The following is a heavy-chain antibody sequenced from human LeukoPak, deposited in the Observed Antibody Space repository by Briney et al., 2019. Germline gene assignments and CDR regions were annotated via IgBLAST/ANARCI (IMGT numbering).Heavy chain of an antibody. J-gene: IGHJ4*02. D-gene: IGHD1-26*01. CDR3: AKDGPFISGSYPPSGFEY. Sequence: PGGSLSLPFAASGFPFSSYAMSGAGQPPGKGGEGVSSLCGCGGSTYYADYVKGRFTISRDNSKNTLYLQMNSLRAEDTAVYYCAKDGPFISGSYPPSGFEYWGQGTLVTVSS. CDR2: LCGCGGST. CDR1: GFPFSSYA. V-gene: IGHV3-23*01.